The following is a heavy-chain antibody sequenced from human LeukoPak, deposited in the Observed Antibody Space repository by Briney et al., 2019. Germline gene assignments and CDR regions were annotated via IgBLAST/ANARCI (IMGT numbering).Heavy chain of an antibody. Sequence: ASVKVSCKASGYTFTGYYMHWVRQAPGQGLEWMGWINPNSGGTNYAQKFQGRVTMTRDTSINTAYMELSRLRSDDTAVYYCARSSYIVVVPAARFDYWGQGTLVTVSS. V-gene: IGHV1-2*02. J-gene: IGHJ4*02. CDR1: GYTFTGYY. CDR3: ARSSYIVVVPAARFDY. D-gene: IGHD2-2*01. CDR2: INPNSGGT.